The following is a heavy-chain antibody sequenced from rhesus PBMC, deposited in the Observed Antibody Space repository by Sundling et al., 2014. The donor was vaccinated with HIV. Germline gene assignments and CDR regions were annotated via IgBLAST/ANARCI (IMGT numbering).Heavy chain of an antibody. J-gene: IGHJ4*01. V-gene: IGHV4-80*01. CDR3: ATRQYLDWFLY. D-gene: IGHD3-3*01. Sequence: QVQLQESGPGLVKPSETLSLTTTVSGVSISSYWWSWIRQAPGKGLEWIGYIYGTGGRTNYNPSLNSRVTISRDTSQNQFSLKLNSVTAADTAVYFCATRQYLDWFLYWGQGVLVTVSS. CDR2: IYGTGGRT. CDR1: GVSISSYW.